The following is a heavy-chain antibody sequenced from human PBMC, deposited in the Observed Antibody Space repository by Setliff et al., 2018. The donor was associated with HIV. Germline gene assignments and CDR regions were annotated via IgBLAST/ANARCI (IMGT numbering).Heavy chain of an antibody. D-gene: IGHD3-10*01. CDR3: ASPKERYYYGSGTNVREYYGMDV. CDR1: GGSISTYF. Sequence: PSETLSLTCTVSGGSISTYFWSWVRQTPGKGLEWIGYIYYTGSTSYNPSFRSRVTISVDTSKNQFSLKANSVTAADTAVYYCASPKERYYYGSGTNVREYYGMDVWGQGTTVTVSS. V-gene: IGHV4-59*12. CDR2: IYYTGST. J-gene: IGHJ6*02.